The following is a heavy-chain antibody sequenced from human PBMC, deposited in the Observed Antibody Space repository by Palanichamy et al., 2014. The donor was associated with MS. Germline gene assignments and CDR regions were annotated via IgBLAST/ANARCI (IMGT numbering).Heavy chain of an antibody. Sequence: EVQLVEVWERLGTGLGGPVRLSCAASGFTFSSYAMSWVRQAPGKGLEWVSAISGSGGSTYYADSVKGRFTISRDNSKNTLYLQMNSLRAEDTAVYYCAKDVDYYPYLHYFDYWGQGTLVTVSS. D-gene: IGHD1-26*01. V-gene: IGHV3-23*04. CDR2: ISGSGGST. CDR3: AKDVDYYPYLHYFDY. CDR1: GFTFSSYA. J-gene: IGHJ4*02.